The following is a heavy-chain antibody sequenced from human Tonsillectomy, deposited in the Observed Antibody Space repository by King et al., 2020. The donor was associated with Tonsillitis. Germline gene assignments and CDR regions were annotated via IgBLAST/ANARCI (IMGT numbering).Heavy chain of an antibody. CDR2: ISSSGSSI. V-gene: IGHV3-11*01. D-gene: IGHD3-22*01. J-gene: IGHJ3*02. Sequence: VQLVESGGGLVKPGGSLRLSCAASGFTFSDYYMSWIRQAPGKGLEGVSYISSSGSSICYADSVNGRFTISRDNAKNSRYLQMNSLRAEDTAVYYCARERITMIVVVNDAFDIWGQGTMVTVSS. CDR3: ARERITMIVVVNDAFDI. CDR1: GFTFSDYY.